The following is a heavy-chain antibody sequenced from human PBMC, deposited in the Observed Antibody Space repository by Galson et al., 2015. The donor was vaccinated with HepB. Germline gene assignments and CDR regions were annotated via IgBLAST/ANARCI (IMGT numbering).Heavy chain of an antibody. Sequence: SLRLSCAASGFTFNSYAMHWVRQAPGKGLEWVAVILYDGTDEYYADSVKGRFTISRDNSKNTLYLQMNSLRAEDTAVYYCARVDTPMVPYYYYGMDVWGQGTTVTVSS. V-gene: IGHV3-30-3*01. J-gene: IGHJ6*02. CDR1: GFTFNSYA. D-gene: IGHD5-18*01. CDR3: ARVDTPMVPYYYYGMDV. CDR2: ILYDGTDE.